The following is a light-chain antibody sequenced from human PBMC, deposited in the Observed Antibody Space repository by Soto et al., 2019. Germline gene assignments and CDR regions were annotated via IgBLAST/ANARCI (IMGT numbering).Light chain of an antibody. CDR3: QEYHSYTWT. CDR1: QSIRNW. V-gene: IGKV1-5*01. J-gene: IGKJ1*01. Sequence: DIPMTQSPSTLSASVGDRVTITCRASQSIRNWLAWYQQKPGKAPKLLIFDASTLQSGVPSRFSGSGSGTEFTLSISSLQPDDFATYYCQEYHSYTWTFGQGTKVEIK. CDR2: DAS.